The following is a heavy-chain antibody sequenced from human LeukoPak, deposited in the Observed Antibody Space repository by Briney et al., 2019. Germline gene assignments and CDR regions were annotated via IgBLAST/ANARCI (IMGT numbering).Heavy chain of an antibody. CDR1: ARTFSSHA. CDR2: ILPIFGTA. D-gene: IGHD1-26*01. J-gene: IGHJ4*02. V-gene: IGHV1-69*05. Sequence: SVNLSCKASARTFSSHAISWVRQAPGQGLEWMGTILPIFGTANYAQKFQGTLTITTDESTDTAYMERSSLRSEDTAVYYCARDRPEEWELFTGGLRLDYWGQGTLVTVSS. CDR3: ARDRPEEWELFTGGLRLDY.